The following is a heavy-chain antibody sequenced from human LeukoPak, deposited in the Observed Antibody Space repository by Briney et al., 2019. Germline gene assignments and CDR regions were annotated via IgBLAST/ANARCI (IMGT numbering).Heavy chain of an antibody. V-gene: IGHV1-18*04. CDR3: ARVGRYSWNDDRGGVFDY. Sequence: ASVKVSCKASGYSFEDHFIYWVRQAPGQGLEWMGWISAYNGNTNYAQKFQGRVTMTTDTSTSTAYMELRSLRSDDTAVYYCARVGRYSWNDDRGGVFDYWGQGTLVTVSS. D-gene: IGHD1-20*01. J-gene: IGHJ4*02. CDR1: GYSFEDHF. CDR2: ISAYNGNT.